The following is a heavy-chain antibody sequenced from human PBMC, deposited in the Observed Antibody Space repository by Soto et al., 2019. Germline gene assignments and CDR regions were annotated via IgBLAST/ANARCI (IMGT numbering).Heavy chain of an antibody. CDR2: MNPNSGNT. CDR1: GYTFTSYD. Sequence: QVQLVQSGAEVKKPGASVKVSCKTSGYTFTSYDISWVRQATGQGLEWMGWMNPNSGNTGYAQKFQGRVTMTRNTSISTAYMDLSSLRFEDTAVYYCAREVVSRGMDVWGQGTTATVSS. J-gene: IGHJ6*02. D-gene: IGHD3-22*01. V-gene: IGHV1-8*01. CDR3: AREVVSRGMDV.